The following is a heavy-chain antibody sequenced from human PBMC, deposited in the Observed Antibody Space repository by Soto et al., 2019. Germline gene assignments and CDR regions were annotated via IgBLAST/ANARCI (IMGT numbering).Heavy chain of an antibody. V-gene: IGHV3-30*18. Sequence: GGSLRLSCAASGFTFRSYAMTGVRQAPGKGLGWVAVISYDGSNKYYADSVKGRFTISRDNSKNTLYLQMNSLRAEDTAGYYGTKGLLEWLLVRSPVDYWGQGTLVTVSS. CDR2: ISYDGSNK. CDR1: GFTFRSYA. J-gene: IGHJ4*02. CDR3: TKGLLEWLLVRSPVDY. D-gene: IGHD3-3*01.